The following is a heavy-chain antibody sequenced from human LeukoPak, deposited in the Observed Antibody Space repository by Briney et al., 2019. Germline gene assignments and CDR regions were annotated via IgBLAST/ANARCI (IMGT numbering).Heavy chain of an antibody. CDR1: GFSFSTYA. J-gene: IGHJ4*02. D-gene: IGHD3-10*01. Sequence: GGSLRLSCAASGFSFSTYAMRWVRQAPGKGLEWVSTISGSGDASYYTGSVKGRFTISRDNSKNTLYLQMSSLKAEDTAVYYCVRKSENCYGCSDYWGQGTLVTVSS. CDR3: VRKSENCYGCSDY. CDR2: ISGSGDAS. V-gene: IGHV3-23*01.